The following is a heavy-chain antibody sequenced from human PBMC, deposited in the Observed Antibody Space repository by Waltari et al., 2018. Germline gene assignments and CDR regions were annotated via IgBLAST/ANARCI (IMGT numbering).Heavy chain of an antibody. V-gene: IGHV5-51*01. Sequence: EVQLEQSGAEVKKPGESLKTSCNGSGYSFAKYWIGWVRQMPGKGLEWMGVIYPGDSNTKYSLSFQGQVTISADTSISTAYLQWSSLKASDTAIYFCARQNIHSYGYGYFDFWGQGTLVTVSS. CDR2: IYPGDSNT. CDR1: GYSFAKYW. J-gene: IGHJ4*02. D-gene: IGHD5-18*01. CDR3: ARQNIHSYGYGYFDF.